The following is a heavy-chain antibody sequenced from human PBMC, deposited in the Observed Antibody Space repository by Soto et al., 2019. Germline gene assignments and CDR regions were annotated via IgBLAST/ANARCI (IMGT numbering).Heavy chain of an antibody. CDR3: AKEFLRFGESLERYFDY. J-gene: IGHJ4*02. Sequence: QTGGSLRLSCVASGFTFSTYAMSWVRQAPGKGLEWVSAISGSGRSTYYADSVKGRFTISRDNSKNTLYLQLNFLRVEDTAVYYCAKEFLRFGESLERYFDYWGQGALVTVSS. CDR1: GFTFSTYA. CDR2: ISGSGRST. V-gene: IGHV3-23*01. D-gene: IGHD3-10*01.